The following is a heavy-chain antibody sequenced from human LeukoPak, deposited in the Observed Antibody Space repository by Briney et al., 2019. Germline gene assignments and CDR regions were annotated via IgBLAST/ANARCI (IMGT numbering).Heavy chain of an antibody. Sequence: PSETLSLTCAVYIDSFSNYHWNWIRQTPAKGMEWIGEVNESGGTNISPSLRSRVILSVDTSKNQFSLKLISATVADTAIYYCARGVATGTNTIEWPYDYWGREPWSPSPQ. J-gene: IGHJ4*02. CDR3: ARGVATGTNTIEWPYDY. CDR2: VNESGGT. CDR1: IDSFSNYH. D-gene: IGHD1/OR15-1a*01. V-gene: IGHV4-34*01.